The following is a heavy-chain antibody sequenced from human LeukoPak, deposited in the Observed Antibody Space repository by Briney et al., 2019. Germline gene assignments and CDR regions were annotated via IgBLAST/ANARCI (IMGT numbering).Heavy chain of an antibody. J-gene: IGHJ5*02. CDR1: GYTFTGYY. CDR2: INPNSGGT. D-gene: IGHD6-13*01. V-gene: IGHV1-2*06. CDR3: ARDKYVGSSSWYNWFDP. Sequence: ASVRVSCRASGYTFTGYYMHWVRQAPGQGLEWMGRINPNSGGTNYAQKFQGRVTMTRDTSISTAYMELSRLRSDDTAVYYCARDKYVGSSSWYNWFDPWGQGTLVTVSS.